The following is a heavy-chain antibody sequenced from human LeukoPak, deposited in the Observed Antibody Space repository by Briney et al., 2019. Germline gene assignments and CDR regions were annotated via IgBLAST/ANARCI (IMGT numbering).Heavy chain of an antibody. CDR1: GFTFSSYE. Sequence: GGSLRLSCAASGFTFSSYEMNWVRQAPGKGLEWVAVISYDGSNKYYADSVKGRFTISRDNSRNTLYLQMNSLRAEDTAVYYCARGGDNFDYFDYWGQGTLVTVSS. CDR2: ISYDGSNK. CDR3: ARGGDNFDYFDY. J-gene: IGHJ4*02. D-gene: IGHD5-24*01. V-gene: IGHV3-30*04.